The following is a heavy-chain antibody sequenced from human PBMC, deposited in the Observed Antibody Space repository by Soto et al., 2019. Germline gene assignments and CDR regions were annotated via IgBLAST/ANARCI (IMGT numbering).Heavy chain of an antibody. CDR3: ASSSMVRGLTNWLDP. CDR1: GGSVSSGSYY. D-gene: IGHD3-10*01. CDR2: IYYSGST. V-gene: IGHV4-61*01. J-gene: IGHJ5*02. Sequence: PSETLSLTCTVSGGSVSSGSYYWSWIRQPPGKGLEWIGYIYYSGSTNYNPSLKSRVTISVDTSKNQFSLKLSSVTAADTAVYYCASSSMVRGLTNWLDPWGQGTLVTVYS.